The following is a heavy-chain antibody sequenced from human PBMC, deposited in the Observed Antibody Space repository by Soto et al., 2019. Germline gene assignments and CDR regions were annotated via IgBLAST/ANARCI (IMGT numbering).Heavy chain of an antibody. CDR2: ISYDGSNK. CDR1: GFTFSSYA. CDR3: ARDAGYCSSTSCLVFYFDY. V-gene: IGHV3-30-3*01. Sequence: GGSLRLSCAASGFTFSSYAMHWVRQAPGKGLEWVAVISYDGSNKYYADSVKGRFTISRDNSKNTLYLQMNSLRAEDTAVYYCARDAGYCSSTSCLVFYFDYWGQGTLVTVSS. J-gene: IGHJ4*02. D-gene: IGHD2-2*01.